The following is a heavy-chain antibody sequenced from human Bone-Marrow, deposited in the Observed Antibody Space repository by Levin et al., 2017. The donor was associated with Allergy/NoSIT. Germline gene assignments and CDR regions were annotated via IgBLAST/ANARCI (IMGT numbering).Heavy chain of an antibody. CDR2: IRNKNDGGTT. CDR1: GFSFTNAW. V-gene: IGHV3-15*01. Sequence: SCVASGFSFTNAWMSWVRQAPGKGLEWVGRIRNKNDGGTTDYAVPVKGRFSISRDDSKDTLYLQMNSLRFEDTAVYYCSEFNSKDAFNIWGQGTMVTVSS. J-gene: IGHJ3*02. CDR3: SEFNSKDAFNI. D-gene: IGHD1-20*01.